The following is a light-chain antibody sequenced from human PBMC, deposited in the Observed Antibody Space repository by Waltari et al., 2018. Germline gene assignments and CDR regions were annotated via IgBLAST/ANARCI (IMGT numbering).Light chain of an antibody. Sequence: DIVVTQSPDPLSVSLGERATLNCTSSQSVLYRSSNKNFLTWYQQKPGQPPKLLIYWASTRESGVPDRFSGSGSGTDFTLTISSLQAEDVAVYYCQQYYSTIFTFGPGTKVDIK. V-gene: IGKV4-1*01. CDR3: QQYYSTIFT. J-gene: IGKJ3*01. CDR2: WAS. CDR1: QSVLYRSSNKNF.